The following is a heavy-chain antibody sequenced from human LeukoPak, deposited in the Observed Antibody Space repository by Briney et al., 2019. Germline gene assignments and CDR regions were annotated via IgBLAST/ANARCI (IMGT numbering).Heavy chain of an antibody. CDR1: GYTFTMYG. Sequence: ASVKVSCKASGYTFTMYGISWVRQAPGQGLEWMGWISAYNGNTNYAQKLQGRVTMTTDTSTSTAYTQLRSLSSDDPAVYYCASNGAHYSYGMDVWGQGTTVTVSS. D-gene: IGHD2-8*01. J-gene: IGHJ6*02. CDR2: ISAYNGNT. CDR3: ASNGAHYSYGMDV. V-gene: IGHV1-18*01.